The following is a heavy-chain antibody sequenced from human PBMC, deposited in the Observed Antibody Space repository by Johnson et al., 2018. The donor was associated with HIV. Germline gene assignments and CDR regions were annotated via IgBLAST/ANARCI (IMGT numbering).Heavy chain of an antibody. D-gene: IGHD2-21*01. V-gene: IGHV3-30*18. Sequence: QVQLVESGGGVVQPGRSLRLSCAASGFTFSSYGMHWVRQAPGKGLEWVAVISYDGSNKYYADSVKGRFTISRDSSKNTLYLQMNSLRADDTAVYYCANALILDAFNIWGQGTMVTVSS. CDR3: ANALILDAFNI. CDR2: ISYDGSNK. J-gene: IGHJ3*02. CDR1: GFTFSSYG.